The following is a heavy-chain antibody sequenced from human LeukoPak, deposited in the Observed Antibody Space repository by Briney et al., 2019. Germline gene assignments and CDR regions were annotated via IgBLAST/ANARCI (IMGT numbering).Heavy chain of an antibody. D-gene: IGHD3-22*01. CDR1: GFTFSSYW. CDR3: ARDPGVVVMEGFDY. Sequence: GGSLRLSCAASGFTFSSYWMSWVRQAPGKGLEWVANIKQDGSEKYYVDSVKGRFTISRDNSKNTLYLQMNSLRAEDTAVYYCARDPGVVVMEGFDYWGQGTLVTVSS. CDR2: IKQDGSEK. V-gene: IGHV3-7*03. J-gene: IGHJ4*02.